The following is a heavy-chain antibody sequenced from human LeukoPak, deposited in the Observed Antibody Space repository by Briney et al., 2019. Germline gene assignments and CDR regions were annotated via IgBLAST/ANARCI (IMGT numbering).Heavy chain of an antibody. V-gene: IGHV1-2*06. Sequence: ASVKVSCKASGYTFTAYYMHWVRQAPGQGLEWMGRINPNSGGTNYAQKFQGRVTMTRDTSISTAYMELSRLRSDDTAVYYCARGYSSSWYLQSYYYYGVDVWGQGTTVTVSS. CDR2: INPNSGGT. J-gene: IGHJ6*02. CDR1: GYTFTAYY. D-gene: IGHD6-13*01. CDR3: ARGYSSSWYLQSYYYYGVDV.